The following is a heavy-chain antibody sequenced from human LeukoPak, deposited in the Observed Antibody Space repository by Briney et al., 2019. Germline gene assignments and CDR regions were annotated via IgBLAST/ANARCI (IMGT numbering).Heavy chain of an antibody. V-gene: IGHV4-34*01. CDR3: AREMDYYDSSGYDAFDI. CDR1: GGPFSAYY. Sequence: SETLSLTCAVYGGPFSAYYWIWIREPPGKGLEWIGSIHHSGSTYYNPSLKSRITISIDTSKNQFSLKLSSVTAADTAVYYCAREMDYYDSSGYDAFDIWGQGTMVTVS. D-gene: IGHD3-22*01. CDR2: IHHSGST. J-gene: IGHJ3*02.